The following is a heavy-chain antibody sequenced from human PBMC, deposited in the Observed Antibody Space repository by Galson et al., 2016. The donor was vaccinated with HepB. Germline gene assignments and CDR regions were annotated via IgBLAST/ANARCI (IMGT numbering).Heavy chain of an antibody. V-gene: IGHV3-23*01. Sequence: SLRLSCAASGFTLSSYAMSWVRQAPGKGLEWVSGISGGGTSTFYADSVKGRFAISRDNSKNTLFLQMNSLRADDTAVYYCAKDTIAVVIPTAYYYFDSWGQGTLVTVSS. CDR2: ISGGGTST. J-gene: IGHJ4*02. D-gene: IGHD2-2*01. CDR1: GFTLSSYA. CDR3: AKDTIAVVIPTAYYYFDS.